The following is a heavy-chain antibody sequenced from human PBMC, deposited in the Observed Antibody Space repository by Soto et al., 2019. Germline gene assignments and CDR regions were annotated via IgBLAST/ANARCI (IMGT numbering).Heavy chain of an antibody. V-gene: IGHV1-3*01. J-gene: IGHJ4*02. D-gene: IGHD5-18*01. CDR2: INAGNGNT. Sequence: ASVKVSCKASGYTFTSYAMHWVRQAPGQRLEWMGWINAGNGNTKYSQKFQGRVTITRDTSASTAYMELSSLRAEDTAVYYCARGRYSYGYWSLQIFDDWGQGTLVTVSS. CDR1: GYTFTSYA. CDR3: ARGRYSYGYWSLQIFDD.